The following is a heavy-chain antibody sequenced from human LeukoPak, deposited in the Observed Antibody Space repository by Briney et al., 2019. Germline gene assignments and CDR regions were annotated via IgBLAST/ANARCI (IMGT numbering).Heavy chain of an antibody. Sequence: SVKVSCKASGGTFSSYAISWVRQAPGQGLEWMGGIIPIFGTANYAQKFQGRVTITADESTSTAYMELSSLRSEDTAEYYCARSGSLGPFDYWGQGTWSPSPQ. CDR3: ARSGSLGPFDY. V-gene: IGHV1-69*01. D-gene: IGHD1-26*01. CDR1: GGTFSSYA. CDR2: IIPIFGTA. J-gene: IGHJ4*02.